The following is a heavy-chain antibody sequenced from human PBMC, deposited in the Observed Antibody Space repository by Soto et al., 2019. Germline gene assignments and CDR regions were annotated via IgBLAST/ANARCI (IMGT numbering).Heavy chain of an antibody. CDR1: GYTFSDYY. V-gene: IGHV1-2*02. J-gene: IGHJ5*02. D-gene: IGHD3-22*01. Sequence: QVQVEQSGAEVKKPGASVKVSCKTSGYTFSDYYMHWVRQAPGQGLEWMGWINPNSGNTDYAQKFRGRVTMTRDTSITTVYMELTSLRCDDTAIYYWARNLRGYSNRIDPWGQGTLVTVSS. CDR3: ARNLRGYSNRIDP. CDR2: INPNSGNT.